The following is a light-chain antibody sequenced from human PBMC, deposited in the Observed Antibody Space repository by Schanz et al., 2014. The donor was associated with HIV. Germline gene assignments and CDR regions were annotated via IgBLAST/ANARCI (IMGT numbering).Light chain of an antibody. Sequence: EIVLTQSPGTLSLSPGERATLSCRASQSVSSSYLAWYQQKPGQAPRLLIYGASTRVTGIPARFSGSGSGTSFTLTITSLQPDDFATYYCQQCVTYPYTCGQGTKLDIK. CDR3: QQCVTYPYT. CDR2: GAS. J-gene: IGKJ2*01. V-gene: IGKV3-20*01. CDR1: QSVSSSY.